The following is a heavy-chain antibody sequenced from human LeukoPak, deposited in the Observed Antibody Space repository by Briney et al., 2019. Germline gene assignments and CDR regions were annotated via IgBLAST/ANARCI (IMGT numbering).Heavy chain of an antibody. J-gene: IGHJ3*02. V-gene: IGHV3-48*04. CDR1: GFTFSSYG. CDR2: ISSSSSTI. CDR3: ARLGSGLQRGAFDI. D-gene: IGHD2-15*01. Sequence: GGSLRLSCAASGFTFSSYGMTWVRQAPGKGLEWVSYISSSSSTIYYADSVKGRFTISRDNAKNSLYLQMNSLRAEDTAVYYCARLGSGLQRGAFDIWGQGTMVTVSS.